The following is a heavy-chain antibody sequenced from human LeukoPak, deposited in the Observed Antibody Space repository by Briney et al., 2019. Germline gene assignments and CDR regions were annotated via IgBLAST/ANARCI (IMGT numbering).Heavy chain of an antibody. V-gene: IGHV4-59*08. D-gene: IGHD5-24*01. J-gene: IGHJ5*02. Sequence: SETLSLTCTASGGSINNYYWSWIRQPPGKGLEWIGYIYYSGNTDYNPSLKGRVTFSVDTSKNQFSLKLSSLTAEDTAVYYCASLLSRAYWFDPWGQGTLVTVSS. CDR1: GGSINNYY. CDR3: ASLLSRAYWFDP. CDR2: IYYSGNT.